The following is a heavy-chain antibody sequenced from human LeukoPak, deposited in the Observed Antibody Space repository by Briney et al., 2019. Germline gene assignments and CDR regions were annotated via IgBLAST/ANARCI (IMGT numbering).Heavy chain of an antibody. CDR1: GFIFSSYG. Sequence: GGSLRLSCAASGFIFSSYGMYWVRQAPGKGLEWVSVIYRGGSTYYADSVKGRFTISRDNSKNTLFLQMNSLRVEDTAVYYCARDPRESSLYAFDIWGQGTMVTVSS. D-gene: IGHD2-15*01. J-gene: IGHJ3*02. V-gene: IGHV3-53*01. CDR2: IYRGGST. CDR3: ARDPRESSLYAFDI.